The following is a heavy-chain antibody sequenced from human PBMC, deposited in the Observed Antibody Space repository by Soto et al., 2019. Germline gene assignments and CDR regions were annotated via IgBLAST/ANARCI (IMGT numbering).Heavy chain of an antibody. J-gene: IGHJ4*02. Sequence: ASVKVSCKAFGYTFTGYYLPWVRQAPGQGLEWMGWINPNSGGTNCAQKFQGRVTMTRDTSISTAYMELSGLRSDDTAVYYCARDPVADSGGGYWGQGTLVTVSS. CDR3: ARDPVADSGGGY. V-gene: IGHV1-2*02. CDR1: GYTFTGYY. CDR2: INPNSGGT. D-gene: IGHD6-19*01.